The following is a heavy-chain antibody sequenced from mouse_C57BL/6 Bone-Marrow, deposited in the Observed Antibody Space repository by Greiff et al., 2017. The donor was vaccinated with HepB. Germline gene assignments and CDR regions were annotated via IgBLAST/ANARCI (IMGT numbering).Heavy chain of an antibody. D-gene: IGHD1-1*01. CDR1: GFSLTSYG. Sequence: VQLQESGPGLVAPSQSLSITCTVSGFSLTSYGVGWVSQPPGKGLEWLGVIWGGGSTNYNSALLTRLSISKDNSKSQVCLKMNSLLTADTAMYYCAKESDYYGSSSYWYFDVWGTGTTVTVSS. CDR2: IWGGGST. V-gene: IGHV2-9*01. CDR3: AKESDYYGSSSYWYFDV. J-gene: IGHJ1*03.